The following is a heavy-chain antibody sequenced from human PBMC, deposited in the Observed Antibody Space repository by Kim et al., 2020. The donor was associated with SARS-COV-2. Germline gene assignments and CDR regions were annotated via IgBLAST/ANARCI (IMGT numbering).Heavy chain of an antibody. Sequence: GGSLRLSCAASGFTFSSYAMSWVRQAPGKGLEWVSAVSGSGADTYYADSVKGRFTISRDNSKNTLYLQMNSLRAEDTAVYYCARSPRSGGSLNWGQGTLVTVSS. J-gene: IGHJ4*02. CDR1: GFTFSSYA. D-gene: IGHD2-15*01. CDR3: ARSPRSGGSLN. V-gene: IGHV3-23*01. CDR2: VSGSGADT.